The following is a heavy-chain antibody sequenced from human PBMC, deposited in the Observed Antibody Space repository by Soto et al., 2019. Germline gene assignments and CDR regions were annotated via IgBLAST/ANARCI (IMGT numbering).Heavy chain of an antibody. CDR1: GFTFSNAW. D-gene: IGHD1-26*01. CDR2: IKSKTDGGTT. Sequence: GGSLRLSCAASGFTFSNAWMSWVRQAPGKGLEWVGRIKSKTDGGTTDYAAPVKGRFTISRDDSKNTLYLQMNSLKTEDTAVYYCTTDDGSYRYYYYGMDVWGQGTTATVSS. V-gene: IGHV3-15*01. J-gene: IGHJ6*02. CDR3: TTDDGSYRYYYYGMDV.